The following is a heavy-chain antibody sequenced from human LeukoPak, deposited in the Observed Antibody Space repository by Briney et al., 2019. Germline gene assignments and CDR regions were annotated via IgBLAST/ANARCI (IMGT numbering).Heavy chain of an antibody. CDR2: ISSSSSYI. V-gene: IGHV3-21*01. CDR3: ARDLSCGGDCYPPGPHCWFDP. J-gene: IGHJ5*02. Sequence: PGGSLRLSCAASGFTFTSYSMNWVRQAPGKGLEWVSSISSSSSYIYYADSVKGRFTISRDNAKNSLYLQMNSLRAEDTAVYYCARDLSCGGDCYPPGPHCWFDPWGQGTLVTVSS. D-gene: IGHD2-21*01. CDR1: GFTFTSYS.